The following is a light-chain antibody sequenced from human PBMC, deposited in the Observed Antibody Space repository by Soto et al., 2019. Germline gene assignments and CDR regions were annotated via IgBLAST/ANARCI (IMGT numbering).Light chain of an antibody. CDR3: QQRSNWPPT. J-gene: IGKJ1*01. CDR1: QSVNNY. Sequence: EIVLTQSPATLSLSPGERATLSCRASQSVNNYLAWYQQKPGQAPRLLIYDSSNRTTAIPARFSGSGSGTGFTLTISSLEPEDFAVYYCQQRSNWPPTFGQGTKVDIK. V-gene: IGKV3-11*01. CDR2: DSS.